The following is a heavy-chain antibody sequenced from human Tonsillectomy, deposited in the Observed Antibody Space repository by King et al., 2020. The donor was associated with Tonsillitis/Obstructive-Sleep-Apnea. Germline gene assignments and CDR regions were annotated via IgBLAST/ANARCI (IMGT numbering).Heavy chain of an antibody. CDR3: ARRDYDFGSGPAADAFDV. V-gene: IGHV1-18*01. D-gene: IGHD3-3*01. CDR2: ISAYNGNT. CDR1: GYTFTSYG. Sequence: QLVQSGAEVKKPGASVKVSCKASGYTFTSYGISWVRQAPGQGLEWMGWISAYNGNTNYAQKLQGRVTMTTDTSTRTEYRELRRLRSDDTAVYYCARRDYDFGSGPAADAFDVWGQGTMVTVSS. J-gene: IGHJ3*01.